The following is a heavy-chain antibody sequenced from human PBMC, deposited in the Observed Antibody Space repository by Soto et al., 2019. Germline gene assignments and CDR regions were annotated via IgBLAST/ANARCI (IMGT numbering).Heavy chain of an antibody. Sequence: QVQLVQSGAEVKKPGSSVKVSCKASGGTFSSYAISWVRQAPGQGLEWMGGIIPILDTANYAQKFQGRGTITSDESTRTAYMQLSSVRSQDTDVYYCAKQLSGSCHYWGQGTLVTVSS. CDR2: IIPILDTA. CDR3: AKQLSGSCHY. CDR1: GGTFSSYA. D-gene: IGHD1-26*01. V-gene: IGHV1-69*05. J-gene: IGHJ4*02.